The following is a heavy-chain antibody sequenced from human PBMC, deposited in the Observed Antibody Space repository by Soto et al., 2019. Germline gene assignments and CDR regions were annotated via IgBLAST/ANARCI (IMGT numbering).Heavy chain of an antibody. D-gene: IGHD6-6*01. Sequence: ETLSLTCTVSGGSISSSSYYWGWIRQPPGKGLEWIGSIYYSGSTYYNPSLKSRVTMSVDTSKNQFSLKLSSVTTADTAVYYCARAMYSSSSLFDYWGQGTLVTVSS. CDR1: GGSISSSSYY. V-gene: IGHV4-39*01. CDR2: IYYSGST. J-gene: IGHJ4*02. CDR3: ARAMYSSSSLFDY.